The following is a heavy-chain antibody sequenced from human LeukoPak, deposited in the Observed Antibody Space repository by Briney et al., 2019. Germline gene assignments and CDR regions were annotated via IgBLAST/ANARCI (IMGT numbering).Heavy chain of an antibody. J-gene: IGHJ4*02. CDR2: IKVDGSEK. V-gene: IGHV3-7*04. Sequence: GGSLRLSCAASGFRFSGYWMTWVRQAPGKGLEWVANIKVDGSEKYYVDSVKGRFIIFRDNVKNSLFLQVNSLRVEDTAVYYCARGVSYDSFDYWGQGTLVTVSS. CDR1: GFRFSGYW. CDR3: ARGVSYDSFDY. D-gene: IGHD3-16*01.